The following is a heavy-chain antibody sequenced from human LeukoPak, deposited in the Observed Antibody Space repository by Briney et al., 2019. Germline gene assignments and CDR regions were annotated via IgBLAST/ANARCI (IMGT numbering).Heavy chain of an antibody. CDR3: ARVDAQLFLTGGEFDP. CDR1: GGTFSSYA. Sequence: SVKVSCKASGGTFSSYAISWVRQAPGQGLEWMGGIIPIFGTANYAQKFQGRVTITADESTSTAYMELSSLRSEDTAVYYCARVDAQLFLTGGEFDPWGQGTLSPSPQ. CDR2: IIPIFGTA. J-gene: IGHJ5*02. V-gene: IGHV1-69*13. D-gene: IGHD2-8*02.